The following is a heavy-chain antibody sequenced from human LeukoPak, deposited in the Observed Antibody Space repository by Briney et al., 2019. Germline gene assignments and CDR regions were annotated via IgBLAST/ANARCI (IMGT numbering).Heavy chain of an antibody. Sequence: GGSLRLSCAASGFTFSSYATSWVRQAPGKGLEWVSAISGSGGSTNYADSVKGRFTISRDNSKNMLYLQMNSLRAEDTAEYYRAKEQRDWNYGVFDYWGQGTLVTVSS. CDR1: GFTFSSYA. CDR2: ISGSGGST. J-gene: IGHJ4*02. V-gene: IGHV3-23*01. D-gene: IGHD1-7*01. CDR3: AKEQRDWNYGVFDY.